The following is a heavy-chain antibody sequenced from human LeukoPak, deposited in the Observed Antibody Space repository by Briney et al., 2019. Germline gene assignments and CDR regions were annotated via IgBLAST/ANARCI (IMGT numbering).Heavy chain of an antibody. J-gene: IGHJ4*02. CDR3: AMTDRYAGRPFDY. Sequence: ASVKLSCKVSGYSFIEVAMHWVPQAPGKGLEWVGSFDPEDGEDGETHYAQKFQGRVTMTEDASTDTAYMELTSLSSEDTALYYCAMTDRYAGRPFDYWGQGTLVTVSS. V-gene: IGHV1-24*01. CDR2: FDPEDGEDGET. D-gene: IGHD3-9*01. CDR1: GYSFIEVA.